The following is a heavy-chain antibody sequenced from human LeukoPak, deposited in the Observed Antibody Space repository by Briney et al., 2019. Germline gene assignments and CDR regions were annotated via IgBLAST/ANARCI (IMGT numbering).Heavy chain of an antibody. D-gene: IGHD2-2*02. CDR3: ARDGGGGYCSSTSCYKGAFDY. Sequence: PGGSLRLSCAASVFTFSSYWMSWVRQAPGKGLEWVANIKQDGSEKYYVDSVKGRFTIPRDNAKNSLYLQMNSLRAEDTAVYYCARDGGGGYCSSTSCYKGAFDYWGQGTLVTVSS. J-gene: IGHJ4*02. V-gene: IGHV3-7*01. CDR1: VFTFSSYW. CDR2: IKQDGSEK.